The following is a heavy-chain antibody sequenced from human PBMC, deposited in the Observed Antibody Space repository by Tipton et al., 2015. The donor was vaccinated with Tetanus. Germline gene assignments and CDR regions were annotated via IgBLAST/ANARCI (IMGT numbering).Heavy chain of an antibody. CDR2: IDPNSGAT. D-gene: IGHD2-21*01. Sequence: QLVQSGAEPKKPGASVKVSCKASGYTFTGYYMYWVRQAPGQGLEWVGWIDPNSGATIYAQNFQGRVTMTRDTSISTVYMELSRLRSDDTAVYYCARDRGDYIYYGMDVWGPGTTVTVSS. CDR1: GYTFTGYY. CDR3: ARDRGDYIYYGMDV. V-gene: IGHV1-2*02. J-gene: IGHJ6*02.